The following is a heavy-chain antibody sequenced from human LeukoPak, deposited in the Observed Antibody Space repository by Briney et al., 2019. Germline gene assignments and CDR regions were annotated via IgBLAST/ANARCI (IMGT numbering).Heavy chain of an antibody. V-gene: IGHV1-69*13. CDR2: IIPIFGTA. D-gene: IGHD5-12*01. J-gene: IGHJ4*02. Sequence: SVKVSCKASGGTFSSYAISWVRQAPGQGLEWMGGIIPIFGTANYAQKFQGRVTITADESTSTAYMELGSLRSEDTAVYYCARPGRGRYSGYDWFPYYFDYWGQGTLVTVSS. CDR1: GGTFSSYA. CDR3: ARPGRGRYSGYDWFPYYFDY.